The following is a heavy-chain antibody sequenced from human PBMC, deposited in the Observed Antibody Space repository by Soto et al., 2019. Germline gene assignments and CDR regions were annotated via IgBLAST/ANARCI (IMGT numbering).Heavy chain of an antibody. CDR1: GGTFSSYA. D-gene: IGHD3-3*01. Sequence: GASVKVSCKASGGTFSSYAISWVRQAPGQGLEWMGGIIPIFGTANYAQKFQGRVTITADESTSTAYMELSSLRSEDTAVYYCASGRTRITIFGVVPQTTFDYWGQGTLVTVSS. CDR3: ASGRTRITIFGVVPQTTFDY. V-gene: IGHV1-69*13. J-gene: IGHJ4*02. CDR2: IIPIFGTA.